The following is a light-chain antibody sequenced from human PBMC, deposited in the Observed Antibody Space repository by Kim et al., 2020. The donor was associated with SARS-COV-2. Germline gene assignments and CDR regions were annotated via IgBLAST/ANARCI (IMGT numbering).Light chain of an antibody. CDR1: SSDIGTYKY. CDR3: SSYAASNNLV. CDR2: EVN. J-gene: IGLJ3*02. V-gene: IGLV2-8*01. Sequence: GQSITISCTGTSSDIGTYKYVYWYQQYPGKAPKFLIYEVNKRPSGVPDRFSGSKSGNTASLTVSGLQAEDEADYYCSSYAASNNLVFGGGTQLTVL.